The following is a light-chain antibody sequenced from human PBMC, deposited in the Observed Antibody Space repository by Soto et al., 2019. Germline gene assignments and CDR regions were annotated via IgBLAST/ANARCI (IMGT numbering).Light chain of an antibody. CDR2: GAS. Sequence: EIPMTQSPSTLSVSPGERATLSCRASQSVSSNIVWYQQKPGQAPRLLIYGASTRATGIPARFSGSGSGTEFTLTISSLQSEDFAVYYCQQYNDWPPWTFGQGTKVEIK. CDR1: QSVSSN. CDR3: QQYNDWPPWT. J-gene: IGKJ1*01. V-gene: IGKV3-15*01.